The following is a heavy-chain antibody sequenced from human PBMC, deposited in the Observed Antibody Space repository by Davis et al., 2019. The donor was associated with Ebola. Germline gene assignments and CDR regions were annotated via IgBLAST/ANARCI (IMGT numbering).Heavy chain of an antibody. V-gene: IGHV4-39*02. D-gene: IGHD6-13*01. CDR2: IFRTGAT. Sequence: MPGGSLRLSCTVSGGSIRSSSHYWGWIRQPPGKGLEWMGSIFRTGATSYNPSLKSRVTISVDTSKNHFSLKLSSVTAADTAMYYCARRGTSSWYAGWFDPWGQGTLVTVSS. J-gene: IGHJ5*02. CDR3: ARRGTSSWYAGWFDP. CDR1: GGSIRSSSHY.